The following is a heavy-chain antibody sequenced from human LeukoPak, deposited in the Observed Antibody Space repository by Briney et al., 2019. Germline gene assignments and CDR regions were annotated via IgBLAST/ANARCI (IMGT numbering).Heavy chain of an antibody. D-gene: IGHD3-22*01. CDR1: GGSISGRY. CDR3: ARSYDTSGYCYYFDY. J-gene: IGHJ4*02. Sequence: SETLSLTCTVSGGSISGRYWSWIRQSPGKGLEWIGYIYYRGNTNYNPSLKSRVTISVDTSKNQFSLRLTSVTAADTAVYYCARSYDTSGYCYYFDYWGQGTLVTVSS. CDR2: IYYRGNT. V-gene: IGHV4-59*11.